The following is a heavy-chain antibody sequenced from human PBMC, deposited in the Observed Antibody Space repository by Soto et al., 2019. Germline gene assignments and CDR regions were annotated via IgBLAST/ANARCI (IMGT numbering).Heavy chain of an antibody. J-gene: IGHJ4*02. Sequence: EVQLVESGGGLVQPGGSLRLSCAASGFTFSSYSMNWVRQAPGKGLEWVSSISSSSSYIYYADSVKGRFTISRDNAKNSLYLQMNSLRAEDTAVYYCARGYYGSGSYPSLDYWGQGTLVTVSS. CDR2: ISSSSSYI. CDR3: ARGYYGSGSYPSLDY. V-gene: IGHV3-21*01. D-gene: IGHD3-10*01. CDR1: GFTFSSYS.